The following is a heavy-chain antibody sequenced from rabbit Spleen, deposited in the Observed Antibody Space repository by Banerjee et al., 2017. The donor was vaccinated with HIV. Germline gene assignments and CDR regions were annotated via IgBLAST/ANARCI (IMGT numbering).Heavy chain of an antibody. CDR2: IYTGSSAIT. CDR3: ARSNTASSGYPDL. CDR1: GFSFSDNYY. V-gene: IGHV1S45*01. Sequence: QERLVESGGGLVQPEGSLALTCTASGFSFSDNYYICWVRQAPGKGLEWIACIYTGSSAITYYASWAKGRFTISKTSSTTVTLQMTSLTAADTATYFCARSNTASSGYPDLWGPGTLVTVS. D-gene: IGHD1-1*01. J-gene: IGHJ6*01.